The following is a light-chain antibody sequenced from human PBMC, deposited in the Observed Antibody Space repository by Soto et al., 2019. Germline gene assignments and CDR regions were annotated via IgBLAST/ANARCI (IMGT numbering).Light chain of an antibody. CDR2: WAS. V-gene: IGKV4-1*01. Sequence: DIVMTQSPDSLAVSLGERATINCKSSQSVLYSSNNKNYLAWYQQKPGQPPKLLIYWASTRESGVPDRFSGSGSGTDFTPTISSLQAEDVAVYYCQQYSSTPLTFGGGTKVEI. J-gene: IGKJ4*01. CDR1: QSVLYSSNNKNY. CDR3: QQYSSTPLT.